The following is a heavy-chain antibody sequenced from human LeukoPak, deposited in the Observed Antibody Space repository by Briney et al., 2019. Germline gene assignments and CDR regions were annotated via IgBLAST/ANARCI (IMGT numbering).Heavy chain of an antibody. D-gene: IGHD3-3*01. CDR2: ISSSSSYI. CDR1: GFTFSSYS. V-gene: IGHV3-21*01. J-gene: IGHJ5*02. Sequence: PGGSLRLSCAASGFTFSSYSMNWVRQAPGKGLEWVSSISSSSSYIYYADSVKGRFTISRDNAKNSLYLQMNSLRAEDTAVYYCARDPRDTSITIFGVGNHWFDPWGQGTLVTVSS. CDR3: ARDPRDTSITIFGVGNHWFDP.